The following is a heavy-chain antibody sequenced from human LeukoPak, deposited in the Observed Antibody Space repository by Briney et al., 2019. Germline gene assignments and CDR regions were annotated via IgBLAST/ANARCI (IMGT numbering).Heavy chain of an antibody. CDR1: GGSISSSSYY. J-gene: IGHJ5*02. D-gene: IGHD3-10*01. Sequence: SETLSLTCTVSGGSISSSSYYWGWIRQPPGKGLEWIGSIYYSGSTYYNPSLKSRVTISVDTSKNQFSLKLSSVTAADTAVYHCARGKRPPLSWGQGTLVTVSS. CDR3: ARGKRPPLS. V-gene: IGHV4-39*01. CDR2: IYYSGST.